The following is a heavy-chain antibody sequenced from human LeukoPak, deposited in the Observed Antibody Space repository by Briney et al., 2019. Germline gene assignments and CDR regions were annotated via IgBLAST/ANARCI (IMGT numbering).Heavy chain of an antibody. D-gene: IGHD6-19*01. CDR1: GDSVSTNSAT. J-gene: IGHJ4*02. CDR3: ARDLQISVAGTGDRFDY. V-gene: IGHV6-1*01. CDR2: TYYRSKWYN. Sequence: SQTLSLTCAISGDSVSTNSATWNWIRQSPSRGLEWLGRTYYRSKWYNDYAVSVKSLITINPDTSKNQFSLQLNSVTPEDTAVYYCARDLQISVAGTGDRFDYWGQGTLVTVSS.